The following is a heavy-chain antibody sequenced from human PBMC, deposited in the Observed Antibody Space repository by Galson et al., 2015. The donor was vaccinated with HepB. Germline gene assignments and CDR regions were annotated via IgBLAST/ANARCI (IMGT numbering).Heavy chain of an antibody. V-gene: IGHV3-9*01. CDR3: ARAPFGVVIEYFDY. CDR1: GFTFDDYA. J-gene: IGHJ4*02. CDR2: ISWNSGSI. D-gene: IGHD3-3*01. Sequence: SLRLSCAASGFTFDDYAMHWVRQAPGKGLEWVSGISWNSGSIGYADSVKGRFTISRDNAKNSLYLQMNSLRAEDTALYYCARAPFGVVIEYFDYWGQGTLVTVSS.